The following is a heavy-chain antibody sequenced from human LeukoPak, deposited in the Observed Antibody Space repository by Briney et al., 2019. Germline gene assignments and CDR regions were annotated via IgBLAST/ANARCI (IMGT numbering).Heavy chain of an antibody. D-gene: IGHD3-16*01. CDR2: INHSGST. CDR3: ARRKDVRGPSDY. CDR1: GGSFSGYY. Sequence: SETLSLTCAVYGGSFSGYYWSWIRQPPGKGLEWIGEINHSGSTNYNPPLKSRVTISVDTSKNQFSLKLSSVTAADTAVYYCARRKDVRGPSDYWGQGTLVTVSS. J-gene: IGHJ4*02. V-gene: IGHV4-34*01.